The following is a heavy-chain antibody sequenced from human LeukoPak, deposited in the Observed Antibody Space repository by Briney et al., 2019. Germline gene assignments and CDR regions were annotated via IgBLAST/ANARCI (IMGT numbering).Heavy chain of an antibody. CDR1: GGSISSGDYY. CDR2: IYYSGST. V-gene: IGHV4-30-4*01. Sequence: SETLSLTCTVSGGSISSGDYYWSWIRQPPGKGLEWIGYIYYSGSTYYNPSLKSRVTISVDTSKNQFSLKLSSVTAADTAVYYCARGDSLAVAPGYWGQGTLVTVSS. D-gene: IGHD6-19*01. J-gene: IGHJ4*02. CDR3: ARGDSLAVAPGY.